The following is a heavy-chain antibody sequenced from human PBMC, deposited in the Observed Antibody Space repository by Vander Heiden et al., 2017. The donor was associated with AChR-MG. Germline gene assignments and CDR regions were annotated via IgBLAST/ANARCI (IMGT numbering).Heavy chain of an antibody. CDR2: IIPIFGTA. CDR3: ARDRESMVYAIYDGY. J-gene: IGHJ4*02. V-gene: IGHV1-69*01. D-gene: IGHD2-8*01. CDR1: GGPFSRYA. Sequence: QVQLVQSGAEVKKPGSSVKVSCKASGGPFSRYAISWVRQAPGQGLEWMGGIIPIFGTANYAQKFQGRVTITADESTSTAYMELSSLRSEDTAVYYCARDRESMVYAIYDGYWGQGTLVTVSS.